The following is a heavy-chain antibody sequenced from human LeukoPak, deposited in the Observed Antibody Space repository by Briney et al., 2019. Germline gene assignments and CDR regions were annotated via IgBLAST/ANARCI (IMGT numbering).Heavy chain of an antibody. D-gene: IGHD2-2*01. V-gene: IGHV1-2*02. CDR2: INPNSGGT. CDR3: ARAPYCSSTSCSHFDY. J-gene: IGHJ4*02. Sequence: ASVKVSCKASGYTFTGYYMHWVRQAPGQGLEWMGWINPNSGGTSYAQKFQGRVTMTRDTSISTAYMELSRLRSDDTAVYYCARAPYCSSTSCSHFDYWGQGTLVTVSS. CDR1: GYTFTGYY.